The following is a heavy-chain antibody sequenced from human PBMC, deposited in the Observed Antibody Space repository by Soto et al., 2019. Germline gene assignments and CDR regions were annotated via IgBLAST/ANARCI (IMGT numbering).Heavy chain of an antibody. Sequence: SETLSLTCAVYVGSISSGGDSWSWIRQPPGKGLEWIGYIYHSGSTYYNPSLKSRVTISVDRSKNQFSLKLSSVTAADTAVYYCARGSDTAMAPIDYWGQGPLVT. J-gene: IGHJ4*02. V-gene: IGHV4-30-2*01. CDR3: ARGSDTAMAPIDY. CDR1: VGSISSGGDS. CDR2: IYHSGST. D-gene: IGHD5-18*01.